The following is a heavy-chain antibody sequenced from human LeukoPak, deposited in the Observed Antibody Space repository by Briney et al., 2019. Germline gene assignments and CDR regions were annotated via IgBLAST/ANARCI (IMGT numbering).Heavy chain of an antibody. CDR2: ISSSSSTI. V-gene: IGHV3-48*01. CDR1: GFTFSSYS. J-gene: IGHJ5*02. CDR3: ARDRVVVPAAMLGFDP. Sequence: PGGSLRLSCAASGFTFSSYSMNWVRQAPGKGLEWVSYISSSSSTIYYADSVKGRFTISRDNAKNSLYLQMNSLRAEDTAVYYCARDRVVVPAAMLGFDPWGQGTLVTVSS. D-gene: IGHD2-2*01.